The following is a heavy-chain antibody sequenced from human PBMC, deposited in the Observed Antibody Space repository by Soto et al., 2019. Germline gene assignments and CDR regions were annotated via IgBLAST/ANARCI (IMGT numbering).Heavy chain of an antibody. V-gene: IGHV3-23*01. J-gene: IGHJ4*02. CDR2: ISGSGGST. CDR1: GFTFSSYA. CDR3: ALSLGYCSGGSCPDYYFDY. D-gene: IGHD2-15*01. Sequence: GGSLRLSCAASGFTFSSYAMSWVRQAPGKGLEWVSAISGSGGSTYYADSVKGRFTISRDNSKNTLYLQMNSLRAEDTAVYYCALSLGYCSGGSCPDYYFDYWGQGTLVTVSS.